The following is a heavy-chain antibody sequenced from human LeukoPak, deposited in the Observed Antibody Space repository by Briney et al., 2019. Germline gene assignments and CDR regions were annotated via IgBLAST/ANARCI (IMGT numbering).Heavy chain of an antibody. Sequence: GGSLRLSCAASGFTFSSYAMSWVRQAPGKGLEWVSAISGSGGSTYYADSVKGRFTISRDNSKNTLYLQMNSLRAEDTAVYYCASSRSGWYYFDYWGQGTLVTVSS. J-gene: IGHJ4*02. CDR1: GFTFSSYA. CDR2: ISGSGGST. CDR3: ASSRSGWYYFDY. V-gene: IGHV3-23*01. D-gene: IGHD6-19*01.